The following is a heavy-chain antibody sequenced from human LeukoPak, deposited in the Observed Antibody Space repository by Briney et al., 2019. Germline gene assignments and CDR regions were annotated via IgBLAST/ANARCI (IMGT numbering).Heavy chain of an antibody. CDR3: AKDRYSSSWYDY. V-gene: IGHV3-23*01. CDR2: ISGSGGST. D-gene: IGHD6-13*01. CDR1: GFTFSSYA. Sequence: GSLRLSCAASGFTFSSYAMSWVRQAPGKGPELVSAISGSGGSTYYADSVKGRFTISRDNSKNTLYLQMNSLRAEDTAVYYCAKDRYSSSWYDYWGQGTLVTVSS. J-gene: IGHJ4*02.